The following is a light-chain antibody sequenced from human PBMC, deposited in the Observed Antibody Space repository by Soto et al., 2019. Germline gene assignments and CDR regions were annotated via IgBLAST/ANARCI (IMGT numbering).Light chain of an antibody. V-gene: IGLV7-46*01. CDR3: LLSYSGASYV. Sequence: QAVVTQEPSLTVSPGGTVTLTCGSSTGAVTGAHYTYWFQQKPGQAPRTRIYDTSNKHSWTPARFSGSLLGGKAALTLSGAQPEDEAEYYCLLSYSGASYVFGTGTKLTVL. CDR2: DTS. CDR1: TGAVTGAHY. J-gene: IGLJ1*01.